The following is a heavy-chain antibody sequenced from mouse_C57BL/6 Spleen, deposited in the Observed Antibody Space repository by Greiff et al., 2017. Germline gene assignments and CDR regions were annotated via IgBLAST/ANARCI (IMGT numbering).Heavy chain of an antibody. CDR1: GYAFTNYL. J-gene: IGHJ2*01. CDR3: ARSISIFYYFDY. CDR2: INPGSGGT. V-gene: IGHV1-54*01. Sequence: QVQLQQSGAELVRPGTSVKVSCKASGYAFTNYLIEWVKQRPGQGLEWIGEINPGSGGTNYNEKFKGKATLTADKSSSTAYMQLSSLTSEDSSVYFCARSISIFYYFDYWGPGTTLTVSS.